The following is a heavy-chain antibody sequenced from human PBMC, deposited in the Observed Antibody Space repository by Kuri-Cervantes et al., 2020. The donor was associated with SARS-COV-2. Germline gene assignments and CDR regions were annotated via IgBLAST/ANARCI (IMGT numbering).Heavy chain of an antibody. CDR2: IYYSGST. CDR1: GGSVSSGSYY. CDR3: ARRNMDV. V-gene: IGHV4-61*01. Sequence: ESLKISCTVSGGSVSSGSYYWSWIRQPPGKGLEWIGYIYYSGSTNYNPSLKSRVTISVDTSKNQFSLKLSSVTAADTAVYYCARRNMDVGGKGTTVTVSS. J-gene: IGHJ6*03.